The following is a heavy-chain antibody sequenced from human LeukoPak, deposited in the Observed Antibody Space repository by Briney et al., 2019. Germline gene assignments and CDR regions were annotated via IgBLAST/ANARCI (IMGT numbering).Heavy chain of an antibody. CDR1: GYTFTGYY. CDR2: INPNSGGT. Sequence: ASVKVSCKASGYTFTGYYMHWVRQAPGQGLEWMGWINPNSGGTNYAQKFQGWVTMTRDTSISTAYMELSRLRSDDTAVYYCARDDGSAGGTDAFDIWGQGTMVTVSS. J-gene: IGHJ3*02. CDR3: ARDDGSAGGTDAFDI. D-gene: IGHD1-1*01. V-gene: IGHV1-2*04.